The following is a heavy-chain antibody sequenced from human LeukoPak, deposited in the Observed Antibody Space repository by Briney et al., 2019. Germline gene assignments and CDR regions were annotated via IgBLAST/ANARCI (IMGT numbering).Heavy chain of an antibody. CDR3: AKGGGDFDS. CDR1: GLTFSNFA. V-gene: IGHV3-23*01. J-gene: IGHJ4*02. D-gene: IGHD3-16*01. CDR2: ITGSTGYT. Sequence: GGSLRLSCAASGLTFSNFAMTWVRQAPGKGLEWVSTITGSTGYTYYADSVKGRFTISRVNSKNTLYLQMNSLRAEDTAVYYCAKGGGDFDSWGEGTLVTVSS.